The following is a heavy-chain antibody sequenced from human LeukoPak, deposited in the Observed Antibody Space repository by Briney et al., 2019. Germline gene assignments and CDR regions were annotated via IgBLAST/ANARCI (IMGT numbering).Heavy chain of an antibody. Sequence: SETLSLTCTVSGGSISSYYWSWIRQPPGKGLEWIGYIYYSGSTNYNPSLKGRVTISVDTSKNQFSLKLSSVTAADTAVYYCARVIPPFYDILTGYYIDVLKYFDYWGQGTLVTVSS. D-gene: IGHD3-9*01. CDR2: IYYSGST. J-gene: IGHJ4*02. V-gene: IGHV4-59*01. CDR1: GGSISSYY. CDR3: ARVIPPFYDILTGYYIDVLKYFDY.